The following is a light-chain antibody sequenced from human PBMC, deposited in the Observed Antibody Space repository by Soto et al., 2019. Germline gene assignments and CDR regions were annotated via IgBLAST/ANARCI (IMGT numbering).Light chain of an antibody. J-gene: IGKJ1*01. Sequence: EIVMTQSPGTLSVSPGERATLSCRASQSVSNNVAWYQRKPGQAPRLLFSGASTRATGVPATFSGSGSGTDFTLTISSLQSADFAVYYCQQYNSWPPTFGQGTRVEVK. CDR2: GAS. V-gene: IGKV3-15*01. CDR3: QQYNSWPPT. CDR1: QSVSNN.